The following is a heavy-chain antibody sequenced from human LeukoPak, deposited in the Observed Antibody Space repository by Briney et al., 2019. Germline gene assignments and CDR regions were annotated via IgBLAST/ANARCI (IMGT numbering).Heavy chain of an antibody. Sequence: PSETLSLTCTVSGGSISSHYWSWIRQPPGKGLERIGYIYYSGNTNYNPSLKSRVTISVDTSKNQFSLKLSSVAAADTAVYYCARHASGDYPPYYFDYWGQGTLATVSS. J-gene: IGHJ4*02. V-gene: IGHV4-59*08. CDR2: IYYSGNT. D-gene: IGHD4-17*01. CDR3: ARHASGDYPPYYFDY. CDR1: GGSISSHY.